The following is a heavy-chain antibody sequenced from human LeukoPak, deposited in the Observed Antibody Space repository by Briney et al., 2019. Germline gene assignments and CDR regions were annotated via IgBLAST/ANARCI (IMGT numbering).Heavy chain of an antibody. D-gene: IGHD6-13*01. CDR3: ARDDANLGSSWYGSAF. Sequence: PGGSLRLSCAASGFSFSNYWMSWARQAPGKGLEWVANIKQDGSEKYYVDSVKGRFTISRDNAKNSLYLQMNSLRAEDTAVYYCARDDANLGSSWYGSAFWGQGTLVTVSS. CDR2: IKQDGSEK. J-gene: IGHJ4*02. CDR1: GFSFSNYW. V-gene: IGHV3-7*03.